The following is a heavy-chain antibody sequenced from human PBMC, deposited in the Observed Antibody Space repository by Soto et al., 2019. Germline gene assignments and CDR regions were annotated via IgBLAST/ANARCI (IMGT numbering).Heavy chain of an antibody. V-gene: IGHV5-51*01. CDR3: ARRGKAFDI. J-gene: IGHJ3*02. CDR1: GYNFSTYG. CDR2: VYPGDSDT. Sequence: GESQKISCNAFGYNFSTYGIGWVRQMPGKGLEWMGIVYPGDSDTRYSPSLQGQVTLSADKSISTAYLQWSSLKASDTAIYYCARRGKAFDIWGQGTMVTVSS.